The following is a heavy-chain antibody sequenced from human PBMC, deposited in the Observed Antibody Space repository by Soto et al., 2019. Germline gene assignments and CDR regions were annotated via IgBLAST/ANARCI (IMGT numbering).Heavy chain of an antibody. CDR3: ARDHYILTGYSYSYMDV. J-gene: IGHJ6*03. Sequence: GASVKVSCKASGYTFTSYDINWVRQATGQGLEWMGWMNPNSGNTGYAQKFQGRVTMTRNTSISTAYMEPSSLRSEDTAVYYCARDHYILTGYSYSYMDVWGKGTTVPVSS. D-gene: IGHD3-9*01. CDR1: GYTFTSYD. V-gene: IGHV1-8*01. CDR2: MNPNSGNT.